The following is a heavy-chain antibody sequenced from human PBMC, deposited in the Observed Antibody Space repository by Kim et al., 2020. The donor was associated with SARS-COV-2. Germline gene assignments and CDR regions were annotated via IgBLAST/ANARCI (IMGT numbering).Heavy chain of an antibody. Sequence: GGSLRLSCAASGFTFSDYSMNWVRQAPGKGLEWLSYISSGSSTRYYADSVKGRFTVSRDNAKNSLYLQMNSLRYEDTAVYYCARVVTFASFDYWGQGTLVTVSS. V-gene: IGHV3-48*02. CDR1: GFTFSDYS. CDR2: ISSGSSTR. CDR3: ARVVTFASFDY. D-gene: IGHD5-18*01. J-gene: IGHJ4*02.